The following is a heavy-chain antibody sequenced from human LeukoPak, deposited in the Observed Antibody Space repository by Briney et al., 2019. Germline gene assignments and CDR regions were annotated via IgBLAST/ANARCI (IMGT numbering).Heavy chain of an antibody. V-gene: IGHV1-8*03. Sequence: ASVKVSCKASGYTFTSYDINWVRQATGQGLEWMGWMDPNSGNTGYAQKFQGRVTITRNTSISTAYMELSSLRSEDTAVYYCARGPPAYRFGENYFDYWGQGTLVTVSS. CDR3: ARGPPAYRFGENYFDY. CDR2: MDPNSGNT. D-gene: IGHD3-10*01. CDR1: GYTFTSYD. J-gene: IGHJ4*02.